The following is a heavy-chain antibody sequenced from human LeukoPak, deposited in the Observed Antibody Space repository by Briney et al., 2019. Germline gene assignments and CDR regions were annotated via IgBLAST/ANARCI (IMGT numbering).Heavy chain of an antibody. CDR1: GFTFSNAW. CDR3: TTDPLPYYGILTGYYNFDY. V-gene: IGHV3-15*01. D-gene: IGHD3-9*01. CDR2: IKSKTDGGTT. Sequence: PGGSLRLSCAASGFTFSNAWMSWVRQAPGKGLEWVGRIKSKTDGGTTDYAAPVKGRFTISRDDSKNTLYLQMNRLKTEDTAVYYCTTDPLPYYGILTGYYNFDYWGQGTLVTVSS. J-gene: IGHJ4*02.